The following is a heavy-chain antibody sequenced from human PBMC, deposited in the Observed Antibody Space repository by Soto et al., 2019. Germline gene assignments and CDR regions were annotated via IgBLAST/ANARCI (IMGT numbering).Heavy chain of an antibody. CDR1: GYNFTSYG. V-gene: IGHV1-18*01. CDR3: ARDLYYSSGRYLDHDAFDI. D-gene: IGHD6-19*01. J-gene: IGHJ3*02. Sequence: GASVNVSCKASGYNFTSYGISWVRQAPGQGLEWMGWISPHNDRTKYARRFQDRVTMTTETPTSTVYMELGSLRSDDTAVYYCARDLYYSSGRYLDHDAFDIWGQGTVVTVSS. CDR2: ISPHNDRT.